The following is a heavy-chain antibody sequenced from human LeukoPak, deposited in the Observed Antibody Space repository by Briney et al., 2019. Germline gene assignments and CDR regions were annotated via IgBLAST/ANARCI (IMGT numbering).Heavy chain of an antibody. D-gene: IGHD3-16*01. J-gene: IGHJ6*03. CDR2: INPNSGGT. V-gene: IGHV1-2*02. Sequence: ASVKVPCKASGYTFTGYYMHWVRQAPGQGLEWMGWINPNSGGTNYAQKFQGRVTMTRDTSISTAYMELSRLRSDDTAVYYCARVGSPTWGKLSYYMDVWGKGSTVTVSS. CDR1: GYTFTGYY. CDR3: ARVGSPTWGKLSYYMDV.